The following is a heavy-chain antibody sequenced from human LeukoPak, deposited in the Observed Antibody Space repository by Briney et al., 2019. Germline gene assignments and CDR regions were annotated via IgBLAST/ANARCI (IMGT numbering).Heavy chain of an antibody. D-gene: IGHD1-26*01. J-gene: IGHJ3*01. V-gene: IGHV4-39*01. CDR3: TSPPGAGSYYDAIDV. Sequence: SETLSLTCTVSGGSISSSGYYWGWIRQPPGKGLEWIGSIYYSGSTYYNPSLKSRITISVDTSKNLVSLNLNSVTAADTALYYCTSPPGAGSYYDAIDVWGQGTMVTVSS. CDR1: GGSISSSGYY. CDR2: IYYSGST.